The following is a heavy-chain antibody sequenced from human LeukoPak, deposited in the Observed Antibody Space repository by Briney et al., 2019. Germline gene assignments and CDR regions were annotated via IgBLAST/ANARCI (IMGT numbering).Heavy chain of an antibody. CDR3: AKVPTKYSTYNY. Sequence: GGALRLSCAASGFTFCGYGMHWVRQAPGEGREWVAFIWYEGSIKYYADSVRGPFTIYRDNSKITLYLQMNSLRAEDTALYYCAKVPTKYSTYNYWGQGTLVTVSS. CDR1: GFTFCGYG. J-gene: IGHJ4*02. CDR2: IWYEGSIK. V-gene: IGHV3-30*02. D-gene: IGHD6-6*01.